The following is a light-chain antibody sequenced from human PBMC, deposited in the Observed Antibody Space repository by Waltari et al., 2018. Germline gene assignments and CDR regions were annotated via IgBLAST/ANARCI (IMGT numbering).Light chain of an antibody. CDR1: SSDVGIYSF. CDR2: GGS. J-gene: IGLJ2*01. V-gene: IGLV2-23*01. CDR3: CSYAGSSPHVV. Sequence: QSALTQPASVSGSPGQSITISCPANSSDVGIYSFVSWYHQHPGKAPKLMIYGGSQRPSGISNRFSGSKSGNTASLTISGLRAEDEADYYCCSYAGSSPHVVFGGGTKLTVL.